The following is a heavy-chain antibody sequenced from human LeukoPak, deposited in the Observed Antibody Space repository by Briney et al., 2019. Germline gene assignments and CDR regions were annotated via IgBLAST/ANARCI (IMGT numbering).Heavy chain of an antibody. CDR1: GFSSSDYS. D-gene: IGHD3-22*01. CDR3: ARDSFAGYDSSGYSSYDY. V-gene: IGHV3-21*01. J-gene: IGHJ4*02. Sequence: GSLRLSCAASGFSSSDYSMNWVRQAPGKGLEWVSFISSYSTYIYYADSLKGRFTISRDNAKNSLYLQMNSLRAEDTAVYYCARDSFAGYDSSGYSSYDYWGQGTLVTVSS. CDR2: ISSYSTYI.